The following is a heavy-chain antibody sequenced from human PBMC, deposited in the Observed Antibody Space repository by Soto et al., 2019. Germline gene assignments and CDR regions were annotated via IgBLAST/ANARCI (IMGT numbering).Heavy chain of an antibody. V-gene: IGHV1-69*06. J-gene: IGHJ6*02. CDR3: ARDRKIAARPYYYYGIDV. CDR1: GGTFSSYA. CDR2: IIPIVGTA. D-gene: IGHD6-6*01. Sequence: QVQLVQSGAEVKKPGSSVKVSCKASGGTFSSYAISWVRQAPGQGLEWMGGIIPIVGTANYAQKFQGRVTITADKSTSTAYMELSSLRSEDTAVYYCARDRKIAARPYYYYGIDVWGQGTTVTVSS.